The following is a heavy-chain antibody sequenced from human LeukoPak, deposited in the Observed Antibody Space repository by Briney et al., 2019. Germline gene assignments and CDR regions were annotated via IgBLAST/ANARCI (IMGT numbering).Heavy chain of an antibody. CDR2: IFPGDSDT. V-gene: IGHV5-51*01. D-gene: IGHD5-18*01. J-gene: IGHJ3*02. CDR1: GDSFTSYC. Sequence: GESLKISCKGAGDSFTSYCIGWVRQMPAEGGEGRGIIFPGDSDTRYSPSFQGQVTISADKSISTASLQWSSLKASDTAMYYCARVDTAMVTHAFDIWGQGTMVTVS. CDR3: ARVDTAMVTHAFDI.